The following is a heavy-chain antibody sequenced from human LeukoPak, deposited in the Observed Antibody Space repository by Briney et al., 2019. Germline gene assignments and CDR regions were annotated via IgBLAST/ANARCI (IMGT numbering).Heavy chain of an antibody. CDR1: GGSISSGSYY. D-gene: IGHD3-3*01. Sequence: SETLSLTCTVSGGSISSGSYYWSWIRQPAGKGLEWIGRIYTSGSTNHNPSLKSRVTISVDTSKNQFSLKLSSVTAADTAVYYCARETMYYDFWSGYYNAFDIWGQGTMVTVSS. CDR3: ARETMYYDFWSGYYNAFDI. V-gene: IGHV4-61*02. J-gene: IGHJ3*02. CDR2: IYTSGST.